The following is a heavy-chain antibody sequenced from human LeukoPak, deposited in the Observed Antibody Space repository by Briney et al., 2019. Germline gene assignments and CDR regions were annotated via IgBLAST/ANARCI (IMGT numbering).Heavy chain of an antibody. J-gene: IGHJ6*03. CDR3: ARGPLRYSSGWFYYYYYMDV. V-gene: IGHV4-34*01. Sequence: SETLSLTCAVYGGSFSGYYWSWIRQPPGKGLERIGEINHSGSTNYNPSPKSRVTISVDTSKNQFSLKLSSVTAADTAVYYCARGPLRYSSGWFYYYYYMDVWGKGTTVTVSS. D-gene: IGHD6-19*01. CDR2: INHSGST. CDR1: GGSFSGYY.